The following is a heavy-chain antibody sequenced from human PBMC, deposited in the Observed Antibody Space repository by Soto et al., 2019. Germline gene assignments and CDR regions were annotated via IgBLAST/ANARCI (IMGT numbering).Heavy chain of an antibody. Sequence: EVQLLESGGGLVQPGGSLRLSCAVSGFTFSSHAMSWVRQAPGKGLECVSSITGSGDSTYYADSVKGRFTISRDKSKSTWYLETHSLRAEDTTVYYCAKDTQFSAWLSAKTFDYWRQGTQVTASS. CDR2: ITGSGDST. CDR3: AKDTQFSAWLSAKTFDY. CDR1: GFTFSSHA. D-gene: IGHD6-19*01. V-gene: IGHV3-23*01. J-gene: IGHJ4*02.